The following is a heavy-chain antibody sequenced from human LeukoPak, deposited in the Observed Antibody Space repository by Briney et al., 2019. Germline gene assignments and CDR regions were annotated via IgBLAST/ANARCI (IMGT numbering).Heavy chain of an antibody. CDR1: GFTFSSYS. V-gene: IGHV3-21*01. CDR2: TSSSSSYI. D-gene: IGHD3-16*01. CDR3: AREVGVGAFGY. Sequence: GGSLRLSCAASGFTFSSYSMNWVRQAPGKGLEWVSSTSSSSSYIYYADSVKGRFTISRDNAKNSLYLQMNSLRAEDTAVYYCAREVGVGAFGYWGQGTLVTVSS. J-gene: IGHJ4*02.